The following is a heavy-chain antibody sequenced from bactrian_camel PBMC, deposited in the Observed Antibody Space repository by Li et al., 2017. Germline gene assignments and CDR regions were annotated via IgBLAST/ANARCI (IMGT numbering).Heavy chain of an antibody. J-gene: IGHJ4*01. CDR2: IYSASGST. CDR1: GYIGNTYC. CDR3: AAVPHVGIYSDYDPCPLSRPGGFWEYNV. V-gene: IGHV3S25*01. D-gene: IGHD4*01. Sequence: QLVESGGGSVQAGGSLRLSCSASGYIGNTYCIVWYRQAPGKGLEWISGIYSASGSTYYADSVKGRFTISRDNAKNTVYLQMNSLKPEDTGMYYCAAVPHVGIYSDYDPCPLSRPGGFWEYNVWGQGTQVTVS.